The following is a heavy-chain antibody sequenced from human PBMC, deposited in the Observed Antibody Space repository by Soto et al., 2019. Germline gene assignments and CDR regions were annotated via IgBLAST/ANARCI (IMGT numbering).Heavy chain of an antibody. Sequence: QVQLVESGGGVVQPGRSLRLSCAASGFTFSSYAMHWVRRAPGKGLEWMAVMSYDGSNKYYADSVKGRFTISRDNSKNTLYLQMNGLRPEDTALDYCARDGGAYWGQGTLVIVSS. CDR2: MSYDGSNK. V-gene: IGHV3-30-3*01. CDR1: GFTFSSYA. CDR3: ARDGGAY. D-gene: IGHD3-16*01. J-gene: IGHJ4*02.